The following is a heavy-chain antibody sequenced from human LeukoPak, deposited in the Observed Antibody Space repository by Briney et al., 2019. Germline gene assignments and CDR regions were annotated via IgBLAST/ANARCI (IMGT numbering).Heavy chain of an antibody. CDR1: GYSISSGYY. V-gene: IGHV4-38-2*02. D-gene: IGHD6-19*01. Sequence: SETLSLTCIVSGYSISSGYYWGWIRQPPGKGLEWIGSIFQSGSTYYNPSLKSRVTISVDTSKNQFSLKLSSVTAADTAVYYCARSLPVAGTEDYWGQGTLVTVSS. CDR3: ARSLPVAGTEDY. CDR2: IFQSGST. J-gene: IGHJ4*02.